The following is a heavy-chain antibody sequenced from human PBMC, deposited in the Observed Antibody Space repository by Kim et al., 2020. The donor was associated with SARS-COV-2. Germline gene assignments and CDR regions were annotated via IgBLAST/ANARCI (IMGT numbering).Heavy chain of an antibody. CDR1: GFTFSSYW. V-gene: IGHV3-7*03. CDR2: IKQDGSEK. Sequence: GGSLRLSCAASGFTFSSYWMSWVRQAPGKGLEWVANIKQDGSEKYYVDSVKGRFTISRDNAKNSLYLQMNSLRAEDTAVYYCARVGSGYDFWSGYFVAFGPTQHGMDGWGQGTTVTVSS. D-gene: IGHD3-3*01. J-gene: IGHJ6*02. CDR3: ARVGSGYDFWSGYFVAFGPTQHGMDG.